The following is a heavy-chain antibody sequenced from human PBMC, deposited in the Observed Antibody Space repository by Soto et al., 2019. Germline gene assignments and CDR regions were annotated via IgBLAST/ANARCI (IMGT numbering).Heavy chain of an antibody. V-gene: IGHV3-23*01. Sequence: EVQLLESGGGLVQPGGSLRLSCAASGFTFSSYAMSWVRQAPGKGLEWVSAISGSGGSTYYADSVKGRFTISRDNSKNTLYLQMNSLRAEDTAVYYCAKGNVLRYFDWLSLSYMDVWGKGTTVTVSS. CDR1: GFTFSSYA. CDR3: AKGNVLRYFDWLSLSYMDV. D-gene: IGHD3-9*01. CDR2: ISGSGGST. J-gene: IGHJ6*03.